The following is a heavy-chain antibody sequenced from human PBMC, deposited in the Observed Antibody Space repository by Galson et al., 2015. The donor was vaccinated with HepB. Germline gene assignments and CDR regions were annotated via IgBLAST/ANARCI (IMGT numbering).Heavy chain of an antibody. CDR3: ARHSPNQYDDSFGVVGYWFDP. CDR1: DGSISNTSYY. D-gene: IGHD3-3*01. Sequence: ETLSLTCTVSDGSISNTSYYWGWIRQPPGKGLQWIGSIHYSGSTYYNASLKSRVTISVDTSKNQFSLKLNSLTAADTAVYYCARHSPNQYDDSFGVVGYWFDPWGQGTLVTVSS. V-gene: IGHV4-39*01. J-gene: IGHJ5*02. CDR2: IHYSGST.